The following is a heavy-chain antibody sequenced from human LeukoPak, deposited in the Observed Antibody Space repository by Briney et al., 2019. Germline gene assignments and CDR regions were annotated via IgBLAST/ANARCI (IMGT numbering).Heavy chain of an antibody. CDR1: GFTFSSHG. CDR3: ARWDGSDYFDY. Sequence: PGGSLRLSCAASGFTFSSHGMHWVRQAPGKGLEWVTVIWYDGSKKYYADSVKGRFTISRDNSKNMLYLQMNSLRAEDTAVYYCARWDGSDYFDYWGQGTLVTVSS. V-gene: IGHV3-33*01. CDR2: IWYDGSKK. D-gene: IGHD6-25*01. J-gene: IGHJ4*02.